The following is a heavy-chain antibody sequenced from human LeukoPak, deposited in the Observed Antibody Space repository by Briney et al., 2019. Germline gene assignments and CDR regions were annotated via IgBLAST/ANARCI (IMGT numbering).Heavy chain of an antibody. CDR1: GFTFSSYA. CDR3: AKGGRSSSSWYGAFDI. V-gene: IGHV3-23*01. D-gene: IGHD6-13*01. J-gene: IGHJ3*02. CDR2: ISGSGGST. Sequence: GGSLRLSCAASGFTFSSYAMSWVRQAPGKGLEWVSVISGSGGSTYYADSVKGRFTISRDNSKNTLYLQMNSLRAEDTAVYYCAKGGRSSSSWYGAFDIWGQGTMVTVSS.